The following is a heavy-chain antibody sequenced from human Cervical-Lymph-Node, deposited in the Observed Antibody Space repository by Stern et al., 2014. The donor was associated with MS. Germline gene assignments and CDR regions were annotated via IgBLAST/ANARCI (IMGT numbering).Heavy chain of an antibody. V-gene: IGHV1-2*06. CDR3: ARVGTTGTTSLDY. CDR2: INPNSGGK. D-gene: IGHD1-1*01. CDR1: GYTFTGYD. J-gene: IGHJ4*02. Sequence: VQLVQSGAEVKKPGASVKVSCKASGYTFTGYDMHWVRQAPGQGLEWMGRINPNSGGKNYAQKFQGRVTMTRDTSISTAYMELSRLRSDDTAVYYCARVGTTGTTSLDYWGQGTLVTVSS.